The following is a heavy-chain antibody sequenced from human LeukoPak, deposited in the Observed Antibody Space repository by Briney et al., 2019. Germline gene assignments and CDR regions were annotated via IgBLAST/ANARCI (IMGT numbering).Heavy chain of an antibody. D-gene: IGHD6-19*01. J-gene: IGHJ5*02. Sequence: GGSLRLSCAASGFIFSDYYMTWVRQAPGKGLEWISYITTNGASTYYANSVKGRFTISRDNAQNSLFLQMNSLRAEDTAIYYCARVGLDNTGWHISWFDPWGQGTLVTVSS. CDR2: ITTNGAST. V-gene: IGHV3-11*01. CDR3: ARVGLDNTGWHISWFDP. CDR1: GFIFSDYY.